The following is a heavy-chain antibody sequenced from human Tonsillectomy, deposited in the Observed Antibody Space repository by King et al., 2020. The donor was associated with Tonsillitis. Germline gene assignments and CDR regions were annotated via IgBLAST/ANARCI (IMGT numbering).Heavy chain of an antibody. V-gene: IGHV4-39*07. J-gene: IGHJ4*02. Sequence: LQLQESGPGLVKPSETLSLTCTVSGGSISRSSYYWGWIRQPPGKGLEWIGSIYYSGSTYYNSSLKSRVTISADTSKNQVSLKLSPGTAADTAVYYCARRGDGDPLFDYWGQGTLVTVSS. D-gene: IGHD2-21*01. CDR3: ARRGDGDPLFDY. CDR2: IYYSGST. CDR1: GGSISRSSYY.